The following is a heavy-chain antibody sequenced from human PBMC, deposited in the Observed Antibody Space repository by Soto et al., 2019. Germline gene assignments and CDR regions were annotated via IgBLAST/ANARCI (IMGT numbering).Heavy chain of an antibody. CDR1: GYTFTSYD. CDR3: ARGFSLCSTSCYGYYYYMDV. CDR2: MNPNSGNT. D-gene: IGHD2-2*01. J-gene: IGHJ6*03. Sequence: ASVKVSCKASGYTFTSYDINWVRQATGQGLEWMGWMNPNSGNTGYAQKFQGRVTMTRNTSISTAYMELSSLRSEDTAVYYCARGFSLCSTSCYGYYYYMDVWGKGTMVTVSS. V-gene: IGHV1-8*01.